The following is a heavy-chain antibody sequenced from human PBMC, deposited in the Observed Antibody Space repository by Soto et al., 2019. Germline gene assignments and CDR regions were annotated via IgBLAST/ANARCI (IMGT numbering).Heavy chain of an antibody. CDR3: AREGAAAGTVFWFDP. J-gene: IGHJ5*02. V-gene: IGHV4-30-4*01. CDR1: GGSISSGDYY. Sequence: LSLTCTVSGGSISSGDYYWSWIRQPPGKGLEWIGYIYYSGSTYYNPSLKSRVTISVDTSKNQFSLKLSSVTAADTAVYYCAREGAAAGTVFWFDPWGQGTLVTVSS. D-gene: IGHD6-13*01. CDR2: IYYSGST.